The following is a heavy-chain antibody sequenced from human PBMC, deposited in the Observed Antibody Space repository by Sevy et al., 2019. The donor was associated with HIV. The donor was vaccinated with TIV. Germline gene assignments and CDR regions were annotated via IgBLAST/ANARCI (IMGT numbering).Heavy chain of an antibody. J-gene: IGHJ4*02. Sequence: GGSLRLSCAASGFTFSSYAMSWVRQAPGKGLEWVSAISGSGGSTYYADSVKGRFTISRDNSKNTLYLQMNSLIAEDTAVYYCAKSAFGWELLPAVDYWGQGTLATVSS. CDR2: ISGSGGST. D-gene: IGHD1-26*01. CDR1: GFTFSSYA. V-gene: IGHV3-23*01. CDR3: AKSAFGWELLPAVDY.